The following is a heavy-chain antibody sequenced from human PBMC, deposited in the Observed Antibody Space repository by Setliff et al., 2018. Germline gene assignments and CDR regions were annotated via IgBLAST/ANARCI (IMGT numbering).Heavy chain of an antibody. CDR2: IYYSGST. Sequence: LSLTCTVSGGSISGGGYYWSWIRQHPRKGLEWIGNIYYSGSTNYTPSLKSRVTLSVDTSRNHFSLKLNSVTAADTAVYYCARSGYYSIDAFDIWGQGTMVTVPS. CDR1: GGSISGGGYY. J-gene: IGHJ3*02. CDR3: ARSGYYSIDAFDI. D-gene: IGHD3-22*01. V-gene: IGHV4-31*03.